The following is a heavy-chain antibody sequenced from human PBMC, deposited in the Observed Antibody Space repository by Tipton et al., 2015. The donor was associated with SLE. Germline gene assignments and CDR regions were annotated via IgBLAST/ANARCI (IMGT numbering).Heavy chain of an antibody. CDR1: GGSISSYY. CDR3: ALKQLARGAFDI. V-gene: IGHV4-59*01. Sequence: TLSLTCTVSGGSISSYYWSWIRQPPGKGLEWIGYIYYSGSTNYNPSLKSRVTISVDTSKNQFSLKLSSVTAADTAVYYCALKQLARGAFDIWGQGTMVTVSS. J-gene: IGHJ3*02. D-gene: IGHD6-6*01. CDR2: IYYSGST.